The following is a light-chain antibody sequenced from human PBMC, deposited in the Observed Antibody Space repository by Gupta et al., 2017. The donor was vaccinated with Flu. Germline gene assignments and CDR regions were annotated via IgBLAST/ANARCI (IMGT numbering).Light chain of an antibody. V-gene: IGKV3-20*01. CDR3: QQEDGSPLT. CDR2: DAS. J-gene: IGKJ4*01. CDR1: QSVSNNY. Sequence: EIVLTQTPDTLSLSPGERAALSCRASQSVSNNYLAWYQQKPGQAPRLLIYDASSRATGIPDRFSGSGSGTDFTLTIGRLEPEDFAVYYCQQEDGSPLTFGGGTKVEIK.